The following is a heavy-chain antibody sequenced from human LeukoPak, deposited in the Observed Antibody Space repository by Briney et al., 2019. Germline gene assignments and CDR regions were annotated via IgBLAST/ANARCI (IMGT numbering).Heavy chain of an antibody. CDR2: IYTSGST. V-gene: IGHV4-61*02. CDR3: ARVYSSSYLYYYYYMDV. Sequence: ASETLSLTCTVSGGSINSGGYYWSWIRQPAGKGLEWIGRIYTSGSTNYNPSLKSRVTISVDTSKNQFSLKLSSVTAADTAVYYCARVYSSSYLYYYYYMDVWGKGTTVTVSS. D-gene: IGHD6-6*01. J-gene: IGHJ6*03. CDR1: GGSINSGGYY.